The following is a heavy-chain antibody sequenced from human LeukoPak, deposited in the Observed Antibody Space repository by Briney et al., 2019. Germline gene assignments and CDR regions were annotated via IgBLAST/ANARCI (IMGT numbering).Heavy chain of an antibody. D-gene: IGHD1-1*01. V-gene: IGHV4-4*07. CDR2: IYASGST. CDR3: VRDPYAGTTGTTGFSYYYYMDV. CDR1: GGSSGSISSYY. J-gene: IGHJ6*03. Sequence: PSETLSLTCTVSGGSSGSISSYYWSWIRQPPGKGLEWIGRIYASGSTNYNPSLKSRVTISVDTSKNQFSLKLSSVTAADTAVYYCVRDPYAGTTGTTGFSYYYYMDVWGKGTTVTVSS.